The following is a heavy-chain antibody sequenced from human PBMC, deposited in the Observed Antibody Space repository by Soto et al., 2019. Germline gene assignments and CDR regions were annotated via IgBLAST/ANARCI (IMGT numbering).Heavy chain of an antibody. V-gene: IGHV1-3*01. J-gene: IGHJ4*02. CDR3: ARGIAAAGTSDY. CDR2: INAGNGNT. D-gene: IGHD6-13*01. CDR1: GYTFTSYA. Sequence: QVQLVQSGAEVKKPGASVKVSCKASGYTFTSYAMHWGRQAPGQRLEWMGWINAGNGNTKYSQTSQGRVTITRDTSASTAYMELSSLRSEDTAVYYCARGIAAAGTSDYWGQGTLVTVSS.